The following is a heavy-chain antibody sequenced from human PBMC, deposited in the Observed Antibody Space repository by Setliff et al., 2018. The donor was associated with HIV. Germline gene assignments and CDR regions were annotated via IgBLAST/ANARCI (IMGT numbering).Heavy chain of an antibody. CDR3: ARVGSSSWSVDFDY. V-gene: IGHV4-38-2*02. J-gene: IGHJ4*02. D-gene: IGHD6-13*01. CDR1: GYSISSGYY. CDR2: ICHSGST. Sequence: SETLSLTCTVSGYSISSGYYWGWIRQPPGKGLEWIGSICHSGSTYYNPSLKSRVTMSVDTSKNQFSLTLSSVTAADTAVYYCARVGSSSWSVDFDYWGQGTLVTVSS.